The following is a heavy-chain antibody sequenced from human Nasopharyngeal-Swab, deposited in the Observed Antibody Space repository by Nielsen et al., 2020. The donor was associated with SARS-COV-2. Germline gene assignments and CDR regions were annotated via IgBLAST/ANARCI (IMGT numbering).Heavy chain of an antibody. D-gene: IGHD5-12*01. Sequence: ASVKVSCKASGYTFSKYGIHWVRQAPGQGLEWMGWISAYNGNTNYAWKFQGRLTMTTDTSTSTAYMELRSLTSDDTAVYYCARPIGSIGYDQRAPLSWGQGTLVTVSS. CDR1: GYTFSKYG. V-gene: IGHV1-18*04. J-gene: IGHJ4*02. CDR2: ISAYNGNT. CDR3: ARPIGSIGYDQRAPLS.